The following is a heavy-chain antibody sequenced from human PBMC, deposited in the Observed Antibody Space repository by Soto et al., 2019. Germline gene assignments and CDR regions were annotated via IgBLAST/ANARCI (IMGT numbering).Heavy chain of an antibody. CDR1: GFTFSIYS. J-gene: IGHJ4*02. Sequence: GRSLRLSCAASGFTFSIYSMNWVLQAPGKGLEWVSSISSSSSYIYYADSVKGRFTISRDNAKNSLYLQMNSLRAEDTAVYYCASNVARIASFDYWGQGTLVTVSS. D-gene: IGHD6-13*01. CDR2: ISSSSSYI. V-gene: IGHV3-21*01. CDR3: ASNVARIASFDY.